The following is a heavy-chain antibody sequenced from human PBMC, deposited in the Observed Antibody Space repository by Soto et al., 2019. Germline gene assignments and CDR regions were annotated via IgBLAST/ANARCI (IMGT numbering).Heavy chain of an antibody. CDR1: GGSFSGYY. V-gene: IGHV4-34*01. D-gene: IGHD3-16*02. J-gene: IGHJ3*02. CDR2: INHSGST. Sequence: QVQLQQWGAGLLKPSETLSLTCAVYGGSFSGYYWSWIRQPPGKGLEWIGEINHSGSTNYNPSLKSRGTISVDTSKNQFSLKLSSVTAADTAVYYCARGPKYDYVWGSYRRDAFDIWGQGTIVTVSS. CDR3: ARGPKYDYVWGSYRRDAFDI.